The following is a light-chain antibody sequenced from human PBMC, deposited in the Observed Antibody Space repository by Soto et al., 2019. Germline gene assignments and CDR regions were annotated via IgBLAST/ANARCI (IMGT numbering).Light chain of an antibody. CDR2: DAS. Sequence: DIQMTKSPYSLSASVGDRVTITCQASQDINKNLIWYQQKPGKAPKLLIYDASDLETGVPSRFSGSGSGTGFTFTISSLQPEDFATYYCQQYEILPLTFGQVALLEIK. V-gene: IGKV1-33*01. J-gene: IGKJ5*01. CDR1: QDINKN. CDR3: QQYEILPLT.